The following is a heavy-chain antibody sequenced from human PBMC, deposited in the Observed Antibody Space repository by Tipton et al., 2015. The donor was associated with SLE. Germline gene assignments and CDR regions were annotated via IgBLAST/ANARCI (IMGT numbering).Heavy chain of an antibody. D-gene: IGHD3-16*01. CDR2: IYTSGST. Sequence: TLSLTCTVSGVSISSYFWCWFQQPPGKGLAWIGYIYTSGSTHYNPSLNSRVTISVDPSKNQFSLKLSSVTAADTAVYYCARGGSVRGFSLYYFDYWGQGTLVTVSS. V-gene: IGHV4-4*08. J-gene: IGHJ4*02. CDR1: GVSISSYF. CDR3: ARGGSVRGFSLYYFDY.